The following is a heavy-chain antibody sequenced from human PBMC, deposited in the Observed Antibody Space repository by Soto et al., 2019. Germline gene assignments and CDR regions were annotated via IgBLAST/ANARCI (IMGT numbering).Heavy chain of an antibody. CDR1: GFTFSSYG. D-gene: IGHD3-22*01. CDR2: ISYDGSNK. J-gene: IGHJ5*02. V-gene: IGHV3-30*03. Sequence: PGGSLRLSCEASGFTFSSYGMHWVRQAQGKGLEWVAVISYDGSNKYYADSVKGRFTISRDNSKNTLYLQMNSLRAEDTAVYYCAGDGYDSSGYPSWFDPWGQGT. CDR3: AGDGYDSSGYPSWFDP.